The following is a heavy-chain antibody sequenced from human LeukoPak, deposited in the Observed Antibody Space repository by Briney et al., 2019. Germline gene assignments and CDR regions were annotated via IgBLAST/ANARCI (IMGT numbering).Heavy chain of an antibody. J-gene: IGHJ5*02. Sequence: ASVKVSCKASGYTFTDYYIHWVRQAPGQGLEWMGWINPNSGGTNYAQKFQGRVTMTTDTSTSTAYMELRSLRSDDTAVYYCARGAAAAGGWFDPWGQGTLVTVSS. CDR3: ARGAAAAGGWFDP. D-gene: IGHD6-13*01. CDR1: GYTFTDYY. CDR2: INPNSGGT. V-gene: IGHV1-2*02.